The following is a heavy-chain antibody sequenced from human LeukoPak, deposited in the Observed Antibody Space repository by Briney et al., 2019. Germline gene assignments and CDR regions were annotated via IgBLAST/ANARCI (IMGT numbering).Heavy chain of an antibody. J-gene: IGHJ4*02. Sequence: PSGTLSLTCAVSGGSISSSNWWSWVRQPPGKWLEWIGEIYHSGSTNYNPSLKSRVTISVDKSKNQFSLKLSSVTAADTAVYYCARDSRYVILTGFDYWGQGTLVTVSS. V-gene: IGHV4-4*02. D-gene: IGHD3-9*01. CDR3: ARDSRYVILTGFDY. CDR1: GGSISSSNW. CDR2: IYHSGST.